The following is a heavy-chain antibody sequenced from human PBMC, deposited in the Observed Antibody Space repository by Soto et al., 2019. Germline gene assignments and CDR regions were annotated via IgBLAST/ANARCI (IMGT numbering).Heavy chain of an antibody. Sequence: QMQLVQSGGGLVKPGGSLTLSCTASGFTFSDYYMIWVRQTPGKGLEWLSSISDSGSTIYYADSVRARFTIFRENAANSVYLQLDGLTDGDTAVFYCAGGGSGWSRGAWLGPWGQGSLVTVSS. D-gene: IGHD3-16*01. J-gene: IGHJ5*02. CDR3: AGGGSGWSRGAWLGP. CDR1: GFTFSDYY. CDR2: ISDSGSTI. V-gene: IGHV3-11*01.